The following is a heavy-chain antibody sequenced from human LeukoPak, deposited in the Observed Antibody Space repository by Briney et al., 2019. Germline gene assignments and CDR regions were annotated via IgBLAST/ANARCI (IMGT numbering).Heavy chain of an antibody. D-gene: IGHD4-23*01. J-gene: IGHJ6*03. V-gene: IGHV5-51*01. CDR1: GYSFTRYW. CDR3: ARQGGNSFYYYYMDV. Sequence: GESLKISCKGSGYSFTRYWIGWVRQMPGKGLEWMGIIYPGDSDTRYSPSFQGQVTISADKSISTAYLQWSSLKASDTAMYYCARQGGNSFYYYYMDVWGKGTTVTVSS. CDR2: IYPGDSDT.